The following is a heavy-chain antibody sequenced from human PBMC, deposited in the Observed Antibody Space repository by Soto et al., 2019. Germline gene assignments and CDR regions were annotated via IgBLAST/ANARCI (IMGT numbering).Heavy chain of an antibody. CDR3: AREDYFDSGGFPI. V-gene: IGHV4-59*13. CDR2: IYDSGST. Sequence: SDTLSLTCTVSGGSISSYYWSWIRQPPGKGLEWIGYIYDSGSTKYNPSLKSRVTISVDTTNNQFYLKLSYVTAADTAVYYCAREDYFDSGGFPIWGQGTLVTVSS. J-gene: IGHJ4*02. D-gene: IGHD3-22*01. CDR1: GGSISSYY.